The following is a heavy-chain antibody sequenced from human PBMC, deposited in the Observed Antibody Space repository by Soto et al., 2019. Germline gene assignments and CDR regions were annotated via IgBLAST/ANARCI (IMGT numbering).Heavy chain of an antibody. D-gene: IGHD6-13*01. CDR2: ISRDGGST. CDR3: ARGGSSSWYSFDY. CDR1: GLTFSSYA. J-gene: IGHJ4*02. Sequence: GGSLRLSCASSGLTFSSYAMHLVRQAPGKGLEYVSSISRDGGSTYYANSVKGRFTISRDDSNNTLYLQMGSLRDEDMAVYYCARGGSSSWYSFDYWGPGTLVTVSS. V-gene: IGHV3-64*01.